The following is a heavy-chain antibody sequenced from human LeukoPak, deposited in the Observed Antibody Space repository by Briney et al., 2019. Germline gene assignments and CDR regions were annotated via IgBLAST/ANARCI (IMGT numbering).Heavy chain of an antibody. D-gene: IGHD3-22*01. V-gene: IGHV4-38-2*01. Sequence: PSQTLSLTCGVSGYSISSGYHWGWIRQPTGKGLEWIGSMSHSGSTYYNPSLKSRVTISVDTSKNQFSVKLSSVTAADTAVYYCASHHLYDSSGDGRYYFDYWGQGTLVTVSS. CDR2: MSHSGST. CDR1: GYSISSGYH. CDR3: ASHHLYDSSGDGRYYFDY. J-gene: IGHJ4*02.